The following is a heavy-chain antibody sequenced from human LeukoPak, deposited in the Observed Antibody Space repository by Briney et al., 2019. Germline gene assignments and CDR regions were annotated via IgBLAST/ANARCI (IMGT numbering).Heavy chain of an antibody. V-gene: IGHV3-23*01. CDR3: AKESGALGAPLYDY. D-gene: IGHD4/OR15-4a*01. CDR2: ISDNGGGT. CDR1: GFIFRNYA. Sequence: GGSLRLSCVASGFIFRNYAMSWVRQAPGEGLEWVSGISDNGGGTYYADSLKGRFTISRNNSKNMLYLQMNSLRAEDTAVYYCAKESGALGAPLYDYWGRGILVTASS. J-gene: IGHJ4*02.